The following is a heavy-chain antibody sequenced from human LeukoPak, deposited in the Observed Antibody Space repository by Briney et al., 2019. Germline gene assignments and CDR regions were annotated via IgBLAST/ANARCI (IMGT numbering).Heavy chain of an antibody. CDR3: AREYYDSNGGFDY. Sequence: SETLSLTCTVSGGSVSSGSYYWSWIRQPPGKGLEWIGYIYYSGSTNYNPSLKSRVTISVDTSKNQFSLKLSSVTAADTAVYYCAREYYDSNGGFDYWGQGTLVTVSS. D-gene: IGHD3-22*01. CDR2: IYYSGST. J-gene: IGHJ4*02. V-gene: IGHV4-61*01. CDR1: GGSVSSGSYY.